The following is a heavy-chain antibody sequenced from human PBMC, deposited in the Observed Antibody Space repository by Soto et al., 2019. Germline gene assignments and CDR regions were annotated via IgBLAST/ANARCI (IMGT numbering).Heavy chain of an antibody. D-gene: IGHD5-12*01. J-gene: IGHJ6*02. V-gene: IGHV3-23*01. Sequence: EVQLLESGGGLVQPGGSLRLSCAASGFTFSSYAMSWVRQAPGKGLEWVSAISGSGGSTYYADSVKGRFTISRDNSKNTLYLQMNSLRAEDTAVYYCAKKGYSGYDFFSEAGYGMDVWGQGTTVTVSS. CDR3: AKKGYSGYDFFSEAGYGMDV. CDR1: GFTFSSYA. CDR2: ISGSGGST.